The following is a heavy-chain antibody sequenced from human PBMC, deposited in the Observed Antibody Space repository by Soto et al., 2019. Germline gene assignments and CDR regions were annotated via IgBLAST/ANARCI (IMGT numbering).Heavy chain of an antibody. D-gene: IGHD3-9*01. Sequence: EVQLVESGGVLVQPGESLRLSCAASGFTFSTFGMNWVRQAPGKGLEWISYISVTSTTIHYADSVKGRFAISRDNAKNSLYLEMDSLRVEDTAVYYCARDGAMTGVFDYWGPGTLVTVSS. CDR3: ARDGAMTGVFDY. CDR2: ISVTSTTI. CDR1: GFTFSTFG. V-gene: IGHV3-48*01. J-gene: IGHJ4*02.